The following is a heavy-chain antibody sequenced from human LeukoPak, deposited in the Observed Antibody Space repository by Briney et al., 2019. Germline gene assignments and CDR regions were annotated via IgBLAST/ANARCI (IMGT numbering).Heavy chain of an antibody. CDR1: GFTLSSYA. J-gene: IGHJ6*03. Sequence: GGSLRLSCAASGFTLSSYAMHWVRQAPCKGLEWVAVISYDGSNKYYADSVKGRFTISRDNSKNTLYLQMNSLRAEDTAVYYCARDGMGSYYYYYYMDVWGKGTTVTVSS. D-gene: IGHD1-26*01. CDR3: ARDGMGSYYYYYYMDV. CDR2: ISYDGSNK. V-gene: IGHV3-30-3*01.